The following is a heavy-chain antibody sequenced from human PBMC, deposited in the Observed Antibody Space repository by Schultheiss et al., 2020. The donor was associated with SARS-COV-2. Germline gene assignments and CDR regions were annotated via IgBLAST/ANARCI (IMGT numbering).Heavy chain of an antibody. V-gene: IGHV3-48*04. CDR2: ISSSGSTI. J-gene: IGHJ3*02. D-gene: IGHD1-1*01. CDR1: GFTFSSYW. Sequence: GGSLRLSCAASGFTFSSYWMSWVRQAPGKGLEWVSYISSSGSTIYYADSVKGRFTISRDNAKNSLYLQMNSLRAEDTAVYYCARPRVERRGRGVCAFDIWGQGTMVTVSS. CDR3: ARPRVERRGRGVCAFDI.